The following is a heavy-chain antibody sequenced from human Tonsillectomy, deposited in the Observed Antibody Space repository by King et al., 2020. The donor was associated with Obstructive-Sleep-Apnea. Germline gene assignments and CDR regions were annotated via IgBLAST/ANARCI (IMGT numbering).Heavy chain of an antibody. J-gene: IGHJ3*02. Sequence: VQLVESGGGLVKPGGSLRLSCAASGFTVSNAWMSWVRQAPGKGLEWVGRIKKKSDGGTTDYAAPVKGRFTISRDDSKNTLYLQMNRLKTEDTAVYYCTRDYDILTGYYYGAFDIWGQGTMVTVSS. V-gene: IGHV3-15*01. CDR2: IKKKSDGGTT. CDR1: GFTVSNAW. CDR3: TRDYDILTGYYYGAFDI. D-gene: IGHD3-9*01.